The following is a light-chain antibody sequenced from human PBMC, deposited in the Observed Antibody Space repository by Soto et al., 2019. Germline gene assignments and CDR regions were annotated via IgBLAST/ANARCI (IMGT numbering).Light chain of an antibody. V-gene: IGLV2-14*03. CDR2: DVS. J-gene: IGLJ2*01. Sequence: QSALTQPASVSGSPGQSITIACTGTSSDVGTYNYVSGYQQHPGKAPKLMIFDVSSRPSGVSNRFSGSKSGNTASLTISGLQAEDEADYYCSSYTTSSTVVFGGGTKLTVL. CDR3: SSYTTSSTVV. CDR1: SSDVGTYNY.